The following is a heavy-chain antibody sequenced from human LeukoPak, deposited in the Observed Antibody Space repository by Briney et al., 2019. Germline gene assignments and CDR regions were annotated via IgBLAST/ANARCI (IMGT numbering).Heavy chain of an antibody. CDR2: ISGYNGNT. D-gene: IGHD3-22*01. J-gene: IGHJ4*02. V-gene: IGHV1-18*01. Sequence: ASVKVSCKASGYTFTSYGISWVRQAPGQGLEWMGWISGYNGNTNYAQKFQARVTMTTDTSTSTAYMELRSLRSDDTAVYYCARDGDYYDSSGYYRSFDYWGQGTLVTVSS. CDR3: ARDGDYYDSSGYYRSFDY. CDR1: GYTFTSYG.